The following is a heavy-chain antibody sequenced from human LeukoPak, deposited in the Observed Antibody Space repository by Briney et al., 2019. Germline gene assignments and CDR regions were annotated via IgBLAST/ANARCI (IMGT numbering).Heavy chain of an antibody. J-gene: IGHJ4*02. CDR2: IEDDCNDI. D-gene: IGHD2-2*01. CDR3: ARDTFQPGLIDS. CDR1: GFTFRLYA. Sequence: PGGSLRLSCAASGFTFRLYAMNWVRHAPGKGLEWISYIEDDCNDIHYAGSVRGRFTISRDDARKTLVLQLSSLRVEDTAVYYCARDTFQPGLIDSWVQGTLVTVSS. V-gene: IGHV3-21*05.